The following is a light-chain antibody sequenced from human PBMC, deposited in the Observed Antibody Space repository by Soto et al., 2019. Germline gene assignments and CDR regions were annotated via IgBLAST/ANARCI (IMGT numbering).Light chain of an antibody. CDR3: CSFAGSSTW. V-gene: IGLV2-23*01. J-gene: IGLJ3*02. Sequence: LTQPASVSGSPGQSITISCTGTSSDVGTYKPVSWYQQHPGKAPKVIIYDDSRRPSGVSNRFSGSKSGNTASLTISGLQAEDEADYYCCSFAGSSTWFGGGTKVTVL. CDR2: DDS. CDR1: SSDVGTYKP.